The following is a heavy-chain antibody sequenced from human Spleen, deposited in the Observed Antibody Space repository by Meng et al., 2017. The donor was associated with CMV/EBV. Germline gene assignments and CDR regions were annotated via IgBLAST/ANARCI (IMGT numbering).Heavy chain of an antibody. CDR2: ISGYNGDT. J-gene: IGHJ4*02. CDR1: GFTFTNYA. D-gene: IGHD5-12*01. CDR3: AISPRRPSGYGTY. Sequence: ASVKVSCKASGFTFTNYAISWVRQAPGQGLEWMGWISGYNGDTKHAQKFKGRVTMTTDTSTSTAHMVLRSLRSEDTAVYYCAISPRRPSGYGTYWGQGTLVTVSS. V-gene: IGHV1-18*01.